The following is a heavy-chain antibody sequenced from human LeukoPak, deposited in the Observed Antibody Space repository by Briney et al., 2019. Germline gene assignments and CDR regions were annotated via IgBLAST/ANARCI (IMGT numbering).Heavy chain of an antibody. Sequence: GGSLRLSCAASGFTLSSYSMNWVRQAPGKGLEWVAYITSSSSTIYYADSVKGRFTISRDNAKNSLYLQMNSLRAEDTAVFYCARTSGSYQYFDYWGQGTLATVSS. J-gene: IGHJ4*02. V-gene: IGHV3-48*04. CDR3: ARTSGSYQYFDY. CDR1: GFTLSSYS. CDR2: ITSSSSTI. D-gene: IGHD1-26*01.